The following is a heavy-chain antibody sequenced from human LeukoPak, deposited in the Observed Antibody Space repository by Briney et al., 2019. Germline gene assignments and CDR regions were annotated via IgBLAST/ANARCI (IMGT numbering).Heavy chain of an antibody. J-gene: IGHJ4*02. CDR2: VYTTGST. CDR3: ARDRWRGSDYYFDY. V-gene: IGHV4-61*02. CDR1: GGSISSGSYY. Sequence: SETLSLTCTDSGGSISSGSYYWSWIRQPAGKGLEWIGRVYTTGSTNYNPSLKSRVTISVDTSKNQFSLKVSSVTAADTAVYYCARDRWRGSDYYFDYWGQGTLVTVSS. D-gene: IGHD3-3*01.